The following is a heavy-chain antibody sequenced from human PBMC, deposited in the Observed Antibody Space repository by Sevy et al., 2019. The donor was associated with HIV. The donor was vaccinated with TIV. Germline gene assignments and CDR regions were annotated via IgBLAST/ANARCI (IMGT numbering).Heavy chain of an antibody. CDR2: ISHDGINE. CDR3: ANAYSGSYSHSYLYALDV. J-gene: IGHJ6*02. Sequence: GGSLRLSCAASGFSFSWYWMSWVRQTPGKGLDWVALISHDGINEYYADSVKGRFTISRDNSKNTVYLEMNSLRNEDTAIYFCANAYSGSYSHSYLYALDVWGQGTTVTVSS. V-gene: IGHV3-30*18. CDR1: GFSFSWYW. D-gene: IGHD1-26*01.